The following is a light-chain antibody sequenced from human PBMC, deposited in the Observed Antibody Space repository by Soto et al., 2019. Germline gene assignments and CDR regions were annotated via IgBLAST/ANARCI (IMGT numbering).Light chain of an antibody. V-gene: IGKV3-20*01. CDR3: QQYGDSVST. CDR2: GPS. Sequence: EIVLTQSPGTLSLSPGERATLSCRASQSVSRSYLAWYQQKPGQAPRLLIYGPSSRATGIPDRFSGSGSGTDFTLTISRLEPEACAVYHCQQYGDSVSTVGKETKVEIK. J-gene: IGKJ1*01. CDR1: QSVSRSY.